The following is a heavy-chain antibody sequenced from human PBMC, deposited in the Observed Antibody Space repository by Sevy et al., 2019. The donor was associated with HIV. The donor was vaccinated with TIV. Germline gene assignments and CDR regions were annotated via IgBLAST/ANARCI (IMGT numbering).Heavy chain of an antibody. CDR2: FDPEDGER. Sequence: ASVKVSCKVSGYTLTQLSIHWVRQAPGKGLEWMGGFDPEDGERIYAQKFQGRVTITEDTSTNTAYMELSSLRSDDTAIYYFTSMEYYYNDIGYSSGDYWGQGTLVTVSS. V-gene: IGHV1-24*01. D-gene: IGHD3-22*01. CDR3: TSMEYYYNDIGYSSGDY. J-gene: IGHJ4*02. CDR1: GYTLTQLS.